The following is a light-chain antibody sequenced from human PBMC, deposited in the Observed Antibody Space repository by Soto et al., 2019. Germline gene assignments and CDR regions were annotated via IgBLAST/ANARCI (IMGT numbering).Light chain of an antibody. CDR1: QGIRSF. J-gene: IGKJ2*01. CDR3: QQYESFSPYT. V-gene: IGKV1-9*01. CDR2: DAS. Sequence: DIQLTQSPSFLSASVGDRVTITCRASQGIRSFLAWYQQKPGKAPKLLIYDASTLESGVPSRFSGSGFGTEFTLTINSLQPDDFGTYYCQQYESFSPYTFGRGTRLEIK.